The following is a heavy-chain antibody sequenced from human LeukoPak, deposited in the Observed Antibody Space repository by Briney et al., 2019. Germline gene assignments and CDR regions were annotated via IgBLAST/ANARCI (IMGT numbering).Heavy chain of an antibody. CDR1: GFTFSSYG. V-gene: IGHV3-33*01. D-gene: IGHD3-10*01. J-gene: IGHJ4*02. CDR3: ARDLLLWFGELSGDSDY. CDR2: IWYDGSHK. Sequence: GRSLRLSCAASGFTFSSYGMHWVRQAPGKGLEWVAVIWYDGSHKYYADSVKGRFTISRDNSKNTLHLQMNSLRAEDTAVYYCARDLLLWFGELSGDSDYWGQGTLVTVSS.